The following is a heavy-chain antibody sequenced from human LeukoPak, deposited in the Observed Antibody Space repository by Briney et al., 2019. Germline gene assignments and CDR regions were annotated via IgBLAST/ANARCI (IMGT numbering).Heavy chain of an antibody. CDR1: GSISSYY. V-gene: IGHV4-4*09. CDR2: TYTSGTT. CDR3: ARQKCTSASGQTKNAFDV. D-gene: IGHD2-2*01. Sequence: SETLSLTCTVSGSISSYYWSWIRQPPGKGLEWIGYTYTSGTTNSNPSLNSRVPISVDTSKYKYSLDLSSVTAADSAVYYCARQKCTSASGQTKNAFDVWGQGTMVTVSS. J-gene: IGHJ3*01.